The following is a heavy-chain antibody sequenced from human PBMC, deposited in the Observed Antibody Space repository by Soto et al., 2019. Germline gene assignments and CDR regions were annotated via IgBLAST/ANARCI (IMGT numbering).Heavy chain of an antibody. J-gene: IGHJ5*02. V-gene: IGHV1-58*02. CDR2: IVVGGGNT. Sequence: ASVKVSCKASRFTFTTSGIHWVRQARGQGLEWMGWIVVGGGNTKYNQKFQERVTLTRDMATDTAYMDLRSLTSADTAIYYCAAVVPPSGILERLGLDPWGQGTLVTVSS. D-gene: IGHD3-3*01. CDR3: AAVVPPSGILERLGLDP. CDR1: RFTFTTSG.